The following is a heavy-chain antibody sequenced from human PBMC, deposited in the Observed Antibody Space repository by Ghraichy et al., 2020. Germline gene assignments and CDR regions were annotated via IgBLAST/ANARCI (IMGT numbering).Heavy chain of an antibody. J-gene: IGHJ4*02. D-gene: IGHD6-19*01. CDR2: IRGSGGTT. CDR1: EFTFPSTA. CDR3: AKNKCTGWLCYFDY. V-gene: IGHV3-23*01. Sequence: GGSLRLSCVASEFTFPSTAVRWVRPALGRALHCVSAIRGSGGTTYYADSVKGRFTISRDTSKHTLYLQMHSLRAEDTARYYCAKNKCTGWLCYFDYWGQGTLVTVSS.